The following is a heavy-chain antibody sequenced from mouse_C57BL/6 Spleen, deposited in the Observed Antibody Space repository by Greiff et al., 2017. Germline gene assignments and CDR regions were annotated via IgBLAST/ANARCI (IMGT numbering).Heavy chain of an antibody. CDR3: ARLLDEYACFDY. CDR2: IHPNSGCT. Sequence: QVQLQQPGAELVKPGASVKLSCKASGYTFTSYWMSWVKQRPGQGLEWIGMIHPNSGCTNYTENFKSQVTLTVDKSSSTAYMQLSSLTSEDSAVYYCARLLDEYACFDYWGQGTTRTVSS. D-gene: IGHD5-1*01. J-gene: IGHJ2*01. CDR1: GYTFTSYW. V-gene: IGHV1-64*01.